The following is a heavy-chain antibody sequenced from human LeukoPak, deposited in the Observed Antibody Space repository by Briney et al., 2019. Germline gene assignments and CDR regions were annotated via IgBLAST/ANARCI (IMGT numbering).Heavy chain of an antibody. Sequence: PGGSLRLSCAASGFTFTYYGMTWVRQAPGKGLEWVSHISSRGDVISYEDSVKGRFIISREDAERSLYLQMNSLRAEDTAVYYCARDEDGDHDFDYWGQGTLVSVSS. V-gene: IGHV3-48*03. D-gene: IGHD5-24*01. CDR2: ISSRGDVI. CDR1: GFTFTYYG. J-gene: IGHJ4*02. CDR3: ARDEDGDHDFDY.